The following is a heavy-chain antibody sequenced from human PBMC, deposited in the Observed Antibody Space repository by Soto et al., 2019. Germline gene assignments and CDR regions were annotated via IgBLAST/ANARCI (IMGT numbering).Heavy chain of an antibody. CDR1: GVTCSNYE. Sequence: GGSLSLSCAAAGVTCSNYEMTWGRRAPGKGLEWVSYISSSGSTIYYADSVKGRFTISRDNAKNSLYLQMNSLRAEDTAVYYCARVGRIVGASTSDYWGQGTLVTVSS. V-gene: IGHV3-48*03. J-gene: IGHJ4*02. CDR3: ARVGRIVGASTSDY. CDR2: ISSSGSTI. D-gene: IGHD1-26*01.